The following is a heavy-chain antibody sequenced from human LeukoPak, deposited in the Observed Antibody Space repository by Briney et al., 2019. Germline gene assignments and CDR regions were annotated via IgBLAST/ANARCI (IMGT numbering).Heavy chain of an antibody. CDR3: AKDHRWLQFNPNYFDY. V-gene: IGHV3-23*01. D-gene: IGHD5-24*01. Sequence: GGSLRLSCAASGFTFSSYGMSWVRQAPGKGLEWVSAISGSGGSTYYADSVKGRFTTSRDNSKNTLYLQMNSLRAEDTAVYYCAKDHRWLQFNPNYFDYWGQGTLVTVSS. CDR1: GFTFSSYG. CDR2: ISGSGGST. J-gene: IGHJ4*02.